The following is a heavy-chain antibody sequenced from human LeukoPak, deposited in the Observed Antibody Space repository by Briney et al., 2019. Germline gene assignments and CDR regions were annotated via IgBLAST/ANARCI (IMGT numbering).Heavy chain of an antibody. CDR3: AKRSGSYGYYYYMDV. Sequence: GSLRLSCAASGFTFSRNAMSWVRQAPGKGPEWVSSISGSGGSTYYADSVKGRFTISRDNSKNTLYLQMNSLRAEDTAVYYCAKRSGSYGYYYYMDVWGKGTTATVSS. J-gene: IGHJ6*03. CDR2: ISGSGGST. D-gene: IGHD1-26*01. V-gene: IGHV3-23*01. CDR1: GFTFSRNA.